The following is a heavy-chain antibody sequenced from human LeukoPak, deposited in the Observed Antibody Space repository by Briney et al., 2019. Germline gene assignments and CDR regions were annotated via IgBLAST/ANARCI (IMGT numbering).Heavy chain of an antibody. CDR3: ARGRIAARQYIDY. J-gene: IGHJ4*02. D-gene: IGHD6-6*01. V-gene: IGHV1-2*02. Sequence: GASVKVSCKASGYTFTGYYMHWVRQAPGQGLEWMGWINPNSGGTNYAQKFQGRITMTRDTSISTAYMELSRLRSDDTAVYYCARGRIAARQYIDYWGQGTLVTVSS. CDR2: INPNSGGT. CDR1: GYTFTGYY.